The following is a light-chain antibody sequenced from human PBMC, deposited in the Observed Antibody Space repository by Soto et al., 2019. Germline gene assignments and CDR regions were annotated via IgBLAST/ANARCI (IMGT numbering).Light chain of an antibody. CDR1: QSVSSSC. CDR3: QQYDSSPWT. CDR2: GAS. Sequence: EIVLTQSPGTLSLSPGERATLSCRASQSVSSSCLAWYQQKPGQAPRLLIYGASSRATGIPDRFSGSGSGTDFTLPISRLEPEDFAVYYCQQYDSSPWTFGQGTKVEI. J-gene: IGKJ1*01. V-gene: IGKV3-20*01.